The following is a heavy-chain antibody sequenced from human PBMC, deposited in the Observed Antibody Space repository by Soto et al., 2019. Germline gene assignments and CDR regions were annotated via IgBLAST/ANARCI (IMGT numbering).Heavy chain of an antibody. CDR3: ARGADCRGGSCFWGFFDL. Sequence: QVHPVESGGGVVQPGRSLRLSCAASAFTFSAYGMHWVRQAPGKGLEWVALIWNDGSNEHYADSVKGRFIISRDNSKSTLYLQMNSRRAEDTAVYFCARGADCRGGSCFWGFFDLWGRGTLVTVSS. CDR1: AFTFSAYG. CDR2: IWNDGSNE. J-gene: IGHJ2*01. V-gene: IGHV3-33*01. D-gene: IGHD2-15*01.